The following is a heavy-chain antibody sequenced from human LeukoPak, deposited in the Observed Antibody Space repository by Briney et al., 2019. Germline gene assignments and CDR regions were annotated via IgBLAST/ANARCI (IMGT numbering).Heavy chain of an antibody. CDR3: ARDHYDSSGYSPYWYFDL. CDR1: GGSISSYY. Sequence: SETLSLTCTVSGGSISSYYWSWIRQPAGKGLEWIGRIYTSGSTNYNPSLKSRITMSVDTSKNQFSLRLNSVTAADTAVYYCARDHYDSSGYSPYWYFDLWGRGTLVTVSS. CDR2: IYTSGST. J-gene: IGHJ2*01. D-gene: IGHD3-22*01. V-gene: IGHV4-4*07.